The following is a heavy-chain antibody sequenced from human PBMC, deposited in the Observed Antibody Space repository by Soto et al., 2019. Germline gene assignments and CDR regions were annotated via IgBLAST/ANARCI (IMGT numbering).Heavy chain of an antibody. Sequence: QVQLQESGPGLVKPSETLSLTCTVSGGSISSYYWSWIRQPPGKGLEWIGSTNYNPSLKSRVTISVDTSKNQFSLKLSSVTAADTAVYYCAREKDGYNRGGDFDYWGQGTRVTVSS. D-gene: IGHD3-16*01. V-gene: IGHV4-59*01. CDR1: GGSISSYY. CDR2: ST. J-gene: IGHJ4*02. CDR3: AREKDGYNRGGDFDY.